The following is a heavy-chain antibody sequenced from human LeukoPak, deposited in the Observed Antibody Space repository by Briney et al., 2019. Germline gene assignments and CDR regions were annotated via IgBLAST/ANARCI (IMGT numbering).Heavy chain of an antibody. J-gene: IGHJ5*02. D-gene: IGHD3-22*01. CDR2: IYYSGST. CDR3: AGSGGGYNNWFDP. Sequence: SETLSLTCTVSGGSISSYYWSWIRQPPGKGLEWIGYIYYSGSTNYNPSLKSRVTISVDTSKNQFSLKLSSVTAADTAVYYCAGSGGGYNNWFDPWGQGTLVTVSS. CDR1: GGSISSYY. V-gene: IGHV4-59*01.